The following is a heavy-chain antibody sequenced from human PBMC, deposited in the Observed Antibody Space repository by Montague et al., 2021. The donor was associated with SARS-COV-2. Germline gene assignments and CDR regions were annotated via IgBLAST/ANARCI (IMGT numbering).Heavy chain of an antibody. Sequence: LSLTCAVSGDSVSSGNYFWARVRQAPGKGLEWVAVISYDGSNKYYADPVKGRFTISRDNSKNTLYLQMNSLRAEDTAVYYCARTNSGSYSGAFDIWGRGTMVTVSS. J-gene: IGHJ3*02. CDR3: ARTNSGSYSGAFDI. CDR2: ISYDGSNK. CDR1: GDSVSSGNYF. D-gene: IGHD1-26*01. V-gene: IGHV3-30*04.